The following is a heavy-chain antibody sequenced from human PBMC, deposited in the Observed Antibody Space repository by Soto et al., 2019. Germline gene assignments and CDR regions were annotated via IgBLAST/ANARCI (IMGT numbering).Heavy chain of an antibody. Sequence: QVQLVQSGAEVKKPGSSVKVSCKASGGTFSSYAISWVRQAPVQGLEWMGGIIPIFGTANYAQKFQGRVTITADESTSTAYMELSRLSSEDTAVYYCARGVVCYYDISGYNPHLRGYFQHCGQGTLVTVSS. V-gene: IGHV1-69*01. CDR3: ARGVVCYYDISGYNPHLRGYFQH. J-gene: IGHJ1*01. CDR2: IIPIFGTA. CDR1: GGTFSSYA. D-gene: IGHD3-22*01.